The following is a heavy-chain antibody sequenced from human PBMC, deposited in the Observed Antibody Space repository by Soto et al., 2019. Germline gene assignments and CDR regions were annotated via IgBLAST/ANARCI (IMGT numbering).Heavy chain of an antibody. V-gene: IGHV1-69*01. CDR1: GGTFNNYN. J-gene: IGHJ6*02. D-gene: IGHD7-27*01. CDR3: ARDETGDSYYYYYGMDV. Sequence: QVQLVQSGAEVKKPGSSVKVSCKASGGTFNNYNFNWVRQAPGQGLEWMGGIIPMFGTPNYAQRFQGRVTITADESTSTAYMELSSLRSEDTAVYYCARDETGDSYYYYYGMDVWGQGTTVTVSS. CDR2: IIPMFGTP.